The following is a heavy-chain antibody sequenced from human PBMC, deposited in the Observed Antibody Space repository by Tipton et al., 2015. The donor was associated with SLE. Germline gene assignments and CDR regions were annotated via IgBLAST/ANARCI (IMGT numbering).Heavy chain of an antibody. D-gene: IGHD3-3*02. CDR1: GYTFTSYD. J-gene: IGHJ6*02. V-gene: IGHV1-8*01. CDR2: MNPKSGNT. CDR3: ANACRRVASAFYCYDGRDV. Sequence: QSGAEVKKPGASVKVSCKASGYTFTSYDINWVRQATGQGLEWMGWMNPKSGNTGYAQKFQGRVTMTRNTSISTAYMELSSLRSEDTAGYYCANACRRVASAFYCYDGRDVGGQGSTVTFSS.